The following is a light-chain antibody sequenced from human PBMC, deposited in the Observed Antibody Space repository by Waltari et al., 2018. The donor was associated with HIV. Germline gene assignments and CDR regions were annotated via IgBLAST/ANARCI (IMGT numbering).Light chain of an antibody. CDR1: QRLLHSDGETY. CDR2: EVS. J-gene: IGKJ4*01. V-gene: IGKV2D-29*01. CDR3: MQSIQFPLT. Sequence: EIVMTQTPLSLSVSPGQQASISCKSSQRLLHSDGETYLYWYLQKPGQPPQLLIYEVSKRFSGVPDRFTGSGSGTDFTLKISRVESKDVGIYYCMQSIQFPLTFGGGTKVEIK.